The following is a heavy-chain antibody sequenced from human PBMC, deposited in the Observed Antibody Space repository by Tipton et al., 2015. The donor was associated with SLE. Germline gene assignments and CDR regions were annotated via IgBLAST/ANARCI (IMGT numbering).Heavy chain of an antibody. Sequence: TLSLTCTVSGYSISNGYYWGWIRQPPGKGLEWIGEIYHSGSTNYNPSLKSRVTISVDTSKNQFSLKLSSVTAADTAVYYCAREGSGDSSGYYYDYWGQGTLVTVSS. D-gene: IGHD3-22*01. J-gene: IGHJ4*02. CDR1: GYSISNGYY. V-gene: IGHV4-38-2*02. CDR3: AREGSGDSSGYYYDY. CDR2: IYHSGST.